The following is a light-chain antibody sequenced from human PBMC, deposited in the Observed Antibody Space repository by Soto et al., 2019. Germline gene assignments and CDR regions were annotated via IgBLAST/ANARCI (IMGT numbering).Light chain of an antibody. V-gene: IGKV1-12*01. CDR3: QKAASFPIN. CDR2: TGY. CDR1: QGIKNW. Sequence: DIQGTDSPSYVSASVGDRVTVTCRASQGIKNWLAWYQQKPGKAPNLLIYTGYSLHSGVPSRFSGSGSGTDFTITIKSLQNEDFENYYCQKAASFPINFGQGPRLAIK. J-gene: IGKJ5*01.